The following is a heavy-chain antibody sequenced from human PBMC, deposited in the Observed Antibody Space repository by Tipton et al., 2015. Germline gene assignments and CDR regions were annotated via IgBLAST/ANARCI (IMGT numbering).Heavy chain of an antibody. CDR3: ARARGRHGGLFDS. Sequence: TLSLTCSVSSDSISKYYWSWIRQPPGKELEWIGYIQYSGSTNYNPSLKSRVTISVDTSKTQFSLKVSSVTAADTAMYYCARARGRHGGLFDSWGQGTLVTVSP. J-gene: IGHJ4*02. D-gene: IGHD4-23*01. CDR2: IQYSGST. V-gene: IGHV4-59*01. CDR1: SDSISKYY.